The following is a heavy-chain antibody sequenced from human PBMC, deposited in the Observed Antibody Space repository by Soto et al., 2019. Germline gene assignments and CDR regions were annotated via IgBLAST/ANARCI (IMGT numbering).Heavy chain of an antibody. Sequence: QVQLVQSGAEVKKPGSSVKVSCKASGGTFSSYTISWVRQAPGQGLEWMGRIIPILGIANYAQKFQGRVTITADKSTSTDYMELRSLRSEDTAVYYCARDTTHKAGQGDYYYYYGMDVWGQGTTVTVSS. J-gene: IGHJ6*02. CDR3: ARDTTHKAGQGDYYYYYGMDV. CDR1: GGTFSSYT. D-gene: IGHD1-1*01. V-gene: IGHV1-69*08. CDR2: IIPILGIA.